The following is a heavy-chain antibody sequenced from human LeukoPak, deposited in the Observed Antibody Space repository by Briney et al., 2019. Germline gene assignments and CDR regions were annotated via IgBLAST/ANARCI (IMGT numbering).Heavy chain of an antibody. D-gene: IGHD4-17*01. CDR3: ARVRGNYGDYPFDY. J-gene: IGHJ4*02. Sequence: PSETLSLTCTVSGGSISSYYWSWIRQPPGKGLEWIWYIYYSGSTNYNPSLKSRVTISVDTSKNQFSLKLSSVTAADSAVYYCARVRGNYGDYPFDYWGQGTLVTVSS. CDR2: IYYSGST. V-gene: IGHV4-59*01. CDR1: GGSISSYY.